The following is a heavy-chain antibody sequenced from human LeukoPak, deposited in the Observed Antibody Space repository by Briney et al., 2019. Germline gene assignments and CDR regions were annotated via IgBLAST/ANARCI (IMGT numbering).Heavy chain of an antibody. Sequence: ASVKVSCKASGYTFTNYGINWVRQAPGRGLEWMRWITTYDGNTNFAQSLQGRVTVTTDTSTSTAYMELRSLRSDDTAVYYCARAAMHDSWGQGTLVTVSS. J-gene: IGHJ4*02. CDR3: ARAAMHDS. V-gene: IGHV1-18*01. CDR1: GYTFTNYG. CDR2: ITTYDGNT.